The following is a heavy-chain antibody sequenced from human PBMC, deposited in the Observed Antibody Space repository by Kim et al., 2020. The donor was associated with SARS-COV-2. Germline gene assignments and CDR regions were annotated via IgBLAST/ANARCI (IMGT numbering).Heavy chain of an antibody. D-gene: IGHD2-21*02. Sequence: PSLKSRVTISVDTSKNQFSLQLSSVTAADTAVYYCARRGVTSYYYYGMDVWGQGTTVTVSS. CDR3: ARRGVTSYYYYGMDV. V-gene: IGHV4-59*08. J-gene: IGHJ6*02.